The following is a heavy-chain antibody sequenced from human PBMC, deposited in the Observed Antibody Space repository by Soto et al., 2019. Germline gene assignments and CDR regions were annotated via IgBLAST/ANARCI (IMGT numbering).Heavy chain of an antibody. CDR2: INHSGST. CDR1: GGSFSGYY. CDR3: ARAFYDYVWGSYPYYFDY. D-gene: IGHD3-16*02. V-gene: IGHV4-34*01. J-gene: IGHJ4*02. Sequence: SETLSLTCAVYGGSFSGYYWSWIRQPPGKGLEWIGEINHSGSTNYNPSLKSRVTISVDTSKNQFSLKLSSVTAADTAVYYCARAFYDYVWGSYPYYFDYWGQGTLVTVSS.